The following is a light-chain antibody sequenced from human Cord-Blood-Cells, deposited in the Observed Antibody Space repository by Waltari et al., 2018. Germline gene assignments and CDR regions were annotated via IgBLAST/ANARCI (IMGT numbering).Light chain of an antibody. V-gene: IGLV2-11*01. Sequence: QSALTQPRSVSGSPGQSVTISCTGTSSDVGGYNNVPWYHQHPGKAPKLMIYDVSKRPSGVPYRFSGCKAGNTASLTLSGLQAWDEADYYYCSYAGSYNVFGTGTKVTVL. J-gene: IGLJ1*01. CDR1: SSDVGGYNN. CDR3: CSYAGSYNV. CDR2: DVS.